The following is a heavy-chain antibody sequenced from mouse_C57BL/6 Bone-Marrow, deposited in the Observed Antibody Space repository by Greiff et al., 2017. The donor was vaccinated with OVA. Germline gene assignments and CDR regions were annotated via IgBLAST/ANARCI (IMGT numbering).Heavy chain of an antibody. V-gene: IGHV10-1*01. CDR1: GFSFTTYA. J-gene: IGHJ2*01. CDR3: GRTEDACYFDY. Sequence: EVQLVESGGGLVQPKGSLTLSCAASGFSFTTYAMNWVRQAPGQGLEWVARIRRKSNNYATYYAVSVKDRFTTSKDDSESMLYQQMSNMKAEDTAKYYCGRTEDACYFDYWGQGTTLTVSS. CDR2: IRRKSNNYAT.